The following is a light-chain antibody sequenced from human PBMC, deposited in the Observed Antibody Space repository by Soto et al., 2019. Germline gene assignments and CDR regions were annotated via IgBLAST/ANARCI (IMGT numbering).Light chain of an antibody. J-gene: IGKJ2*01. V-gene: IGKV3-15*01. CDR2: SAS. Sequence: DIVLTQSPATLSVSPWERVTLSCRASQSVSSNLAWFQQKTGQPPRLLIYSASTRATGISGRFSASGSGTEFTLTINGLQSGDFATYYCQQYKQWPPYTFGQGTKLEIK. CDR1: QSVSSN. CDR3: QQYKQWPPYT.